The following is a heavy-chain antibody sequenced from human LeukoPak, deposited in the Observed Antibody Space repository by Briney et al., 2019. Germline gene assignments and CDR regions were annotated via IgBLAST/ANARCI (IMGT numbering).Heavy chain of an antibody. V-gene: IGHV4-61*01. J-gene: IGHJ6*02. D-gene: IGHD3-22*01. CDR2: IYYSGST. CDR1: GXSVSSGSDY. Sequence: SETLSLTCTVSGXSVSSGSDYWSWIRQPPGKGREWIGYIYYSGSTNYNPSLKSRVTISVDTSKNQFSLKLSSVTAADTAVYYCARGAYYYDSSGYYYYYYYGMDVWGQGTTVTVSS. CDR3: ARGAYYYDSSGYYYYYYYGMDV.